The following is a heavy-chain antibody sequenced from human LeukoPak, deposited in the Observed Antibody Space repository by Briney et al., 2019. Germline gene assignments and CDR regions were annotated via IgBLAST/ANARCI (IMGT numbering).Heavy chain of an antibody. J-gene: IGHJ4*02. V-gene: IGHV3-20*04. Sequence: GGSLRLSCIASGFTFDDYGMSWVRQAPGKGLEWVSGINWNGGSTGYADSVKGRFTISRDNAKNSLYLQMNSLRAEDTALYFCATGIRERGFDSWGQGTLVTVSS. D-gene: IGHD1-1*01. CDR3: ATGIRERGFDS. CDR2: INWNGGST. CDR1: GFTFDDYG.